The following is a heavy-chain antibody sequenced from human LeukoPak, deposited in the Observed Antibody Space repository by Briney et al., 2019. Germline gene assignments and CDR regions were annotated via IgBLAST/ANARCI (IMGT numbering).Heavy chain of an antibody. CDR2: ISYSGST. J-gene: IGHJ6*03. CDR1: GASISRYY. Sequence: SETLSLTCTVSGASISRYYWSWIRQPPGKGLEWIGSISYSGSTNYNPSLKSRVTISVDTSKNQFSLKLSSVTAADTAVYYCARDSDIVATTDYYYYMDVWGKGTTVTISS. CDR3: ARDSDIVATTDYYYYMDV. D-gene: IGHD5-12*01. V-gene: IGHV4-59*01.